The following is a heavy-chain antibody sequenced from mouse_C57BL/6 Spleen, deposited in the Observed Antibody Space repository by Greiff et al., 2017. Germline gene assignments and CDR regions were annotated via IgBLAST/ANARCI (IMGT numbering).Heavy chain of an antibody. Sequence: DVKLVESGGGLVKPGGSLKLSCAASGFTFSSYAMSWVRQTPEKRLEWVATISDGGSYTYYPDNVKGRFTISRDNAKNNLYLQMSHLKSEDTAMDYCARDRGSRDYDAMDYWGQGTSVTVSS. CDR1: GFTFSSYA. V-gene: IGHV5-4*01. CDR3: ARDRGSRDYDAMDY. CDR2: ISDGGSYT. J-gene: IGHJ4*01. D-gene: IGHD3-1*01.